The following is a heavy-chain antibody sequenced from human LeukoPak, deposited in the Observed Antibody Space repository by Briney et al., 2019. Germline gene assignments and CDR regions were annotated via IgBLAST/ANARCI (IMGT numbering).Heavy chain of an antibody. Sequence: SETLSLTCAVYGGSFSGYYWSWIRQPPGKGLEWIGEINHSGSTNYNPSLKSRVTISVDTSKNQFSLKLSSVTAADTAVYYCARGLGGWLRLFDYWGQGTLVTVSS. D-gene: IGHD6-19*01. CDR2: INHSGST. J-gene: IGHJ4*02. V-gene: IGHV4-34*01. CDR3: ARGLGGWLRLFDY. CDR1: GGSFSGYY.